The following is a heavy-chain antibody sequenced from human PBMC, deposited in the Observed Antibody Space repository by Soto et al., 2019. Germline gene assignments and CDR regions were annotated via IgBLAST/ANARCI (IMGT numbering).Heavy chain of an antibody. V-gene: IGHV3-15*07. Sequence: GGSLRLSWAASGFTFINAWMNWVRQAPGKGLEWVGRIKSKTDGGTTDYAAPVKGRFTISRDDSKNTLYLQMNSLKTEDTAVYYCTTRFGELSYYYGMDVWGQGTTVTVSS. CDR1: GFTFINAW. CDR2: IKSKTDGGTT. D-gene: IGHD3-10*01. CDR3: TTRFGELSYYYGMDV. J-gene: IGHJ6*02.